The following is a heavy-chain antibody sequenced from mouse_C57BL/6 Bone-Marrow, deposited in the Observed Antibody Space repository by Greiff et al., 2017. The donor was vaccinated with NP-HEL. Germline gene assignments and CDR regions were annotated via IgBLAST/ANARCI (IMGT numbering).Heavy chain of an antibody. CDR1: GYTFTSYW. V-gene: IGHV1-50*01. CDR2: IDPSDSYT. D-gene: IGHD1-1*01. CDR3: ARAGTTSVVDFDY. Sequence: QVQLQQPGAELVKPGASVKLSCKASGYTFTSYWMQWVKQRPGQGLEWIGEIDPSDSYTNYNQKFKGKATLTVDTSSSTAYMQLSSLTSEYSAVYYCARAGTTSVVDFDYWGQGTTLTVSS. J-gene: IGHJ2*01.